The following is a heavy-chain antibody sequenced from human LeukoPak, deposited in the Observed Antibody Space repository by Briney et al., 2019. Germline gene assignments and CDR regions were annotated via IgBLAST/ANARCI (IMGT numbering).Heavy chain of an antibody. CDR2: ISSSSSYI. CDR1: GFTFSSYS. CDR3: ARDRAGPGDDAFDI. V-gene: IGHV3-21*01. D-gene: IGHD6-13*01. Sequence: GGSLRLPCAASGFTFSSYSMNWVRQAPGKGLEWVSSISSSSSYIHYADSVKGRFTISRDNAKNSLYLQMNSLRAEDTAVYYCARDRAGPGDDAFDIWGQGTMVTVSS. J-gene: IGHJ3*02.